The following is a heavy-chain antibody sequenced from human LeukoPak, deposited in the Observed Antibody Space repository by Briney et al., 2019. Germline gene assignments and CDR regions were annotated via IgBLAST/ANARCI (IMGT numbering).Heavy chain of an antibody. V-gene: IGHV4-38-2*02. CDR2: IYHSGRT. D-gene: IGHD2-2*01. CDR3: ARGGKYCSSTSCYWRGYYFDY. J-gene: IGHJ4*02. Sequence: SETLSLTCTVSGYSISSGYYWGWIRQPPGKGLEWIGSIYHSGRTFYNPSLKSRVTISVDTSKNQFSLKLSSVTAADTAVYYCARGGKYCSSTSCYWRGYYFDYWGQGTLVTVSS. CDR1: GYSISSGYY.